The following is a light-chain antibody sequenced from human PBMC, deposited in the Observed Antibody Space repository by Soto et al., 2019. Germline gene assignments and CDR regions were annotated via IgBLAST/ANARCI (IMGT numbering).Light chain of an antibody. V-gene: IGKV3-15*01. J-gene: IGKJ3*01. CDR1: QSVSSN. Sequence: IVMTQSPATLSVSPGERATLSCRASQSVSSNLAWYQQKPGQAPRLLIYGASTRATGIPARFSGSGSGTEFTLTISILQSEDFAVYYCQQYNNWPFTLGPGTKVDIK. CDR3: QQYNNWPFT. CDR2: GAS.